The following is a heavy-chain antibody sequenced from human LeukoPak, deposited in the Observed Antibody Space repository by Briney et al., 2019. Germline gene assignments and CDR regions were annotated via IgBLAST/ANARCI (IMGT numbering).Heavy chain of an antibody. V-gene: IGHV3-7*01. J-gene: IGHJ4*02. CDR2: IKRDGGEK. D-gene: IGHD5-18*01. Sequence: PGGSLRLSCEASTFTFTPGWMSWVRQATGQGLEWVAMIKRDGGEKHYVDSVKGRFTISRDNAKKSLYLQMDSLRDEDTAVYYCASLDSAHPSGVYWGQGTMVTVSS. CDR3: ASLDSAHPSGVY. CDR1: TFTFTPGW.